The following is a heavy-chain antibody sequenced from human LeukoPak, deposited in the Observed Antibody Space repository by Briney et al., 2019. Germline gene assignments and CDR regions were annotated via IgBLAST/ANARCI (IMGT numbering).Heavy chain of an antibody. V-gene: IGHV4-59*01. CDR1: GVSISSYY. D-gene: IGHD2-15*01. CDR2: MHYSGST. Sequence: SETLSLTCTVSGVSISSYYWSWIRQPPGKGLEWIGYMHYSGSTNYNPSLKSRVTISVDTSKNQFSLKLSSVTAADTAVYYCASDRIEVDAFDIWGQGTMVTVSS. CDR3: ASDRIEVDAFDI. J-gene: IGHJ3*02.